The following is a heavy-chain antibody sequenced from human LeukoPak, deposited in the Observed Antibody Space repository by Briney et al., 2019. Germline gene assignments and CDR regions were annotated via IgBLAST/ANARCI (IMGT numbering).Heavy chain of an antibody. CDR3: ARDPTNGYCSGGTCSDY. J-gene: IGHJ4*02. V-gene: IGHV3-7*03. D-gene: IGHD2-15*01. CDR1: GFTFRNYW. CDR2: IKEEGREK. Sequence: PGGSLRLSCAASGFTFRNYWMNWVRQAPGKGVEWVANIKEEGREKYYVGSVKGRFTISRDNAENSLSLQMNSLRAEDTAVYYCARDPTNGYCSGGTCSDYWGQGTLVTVSS.